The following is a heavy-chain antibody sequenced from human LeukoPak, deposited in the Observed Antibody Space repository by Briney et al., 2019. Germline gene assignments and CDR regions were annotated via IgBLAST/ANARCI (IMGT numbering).Heavy chain of an antibody. Sequence: SETLSLTCTVSGGSISIYYWSWIRQPPGKGLEWIGYIYYSGSTNYNPSLKSRVTISVDTSKNQFSLKLSSVTAADTAVYYCARVDGGYYDSSGYFHWGQGTLVTVSP. V-gene: IGHV4-59*01. J-gene: IGHJ4*02. CDR2: IYYSGST. CDR1: GGSISIYY. CDR3: ARVDGGYYDSSGYFH. D-gene: IGHD3-22*01.